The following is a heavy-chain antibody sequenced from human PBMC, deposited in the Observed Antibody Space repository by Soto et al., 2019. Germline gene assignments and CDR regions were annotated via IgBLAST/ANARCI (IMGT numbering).Heavy chain of an antibody. CDR1: GFTFKDYG. Sequence: PGGSLRLSCVASGFTFKDYGIHWVRQAPGKGLEWVTVISSDGNTKYYADSVKGRFTISRDNSRNTLYLQMDSLRPEDTAVYYCAKEIAVAGDLDYWGHGTLVTVSS. CDR3: AKEIAVAGDLDY. D-gene: IGHD6-19*01. V-gene: IGHV3-30*18. CDR2: ISSDGNTK. J-gene: IGHJ4*01.